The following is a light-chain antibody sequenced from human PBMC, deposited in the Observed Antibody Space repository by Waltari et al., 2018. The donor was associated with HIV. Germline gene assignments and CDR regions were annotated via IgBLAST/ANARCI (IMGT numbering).Light chain of an antibody. CDR2: DAS. V-gene: IGKV3-11*01. Sequence: EIVLTQSPATLSLSPGERATLSCRASQSVSNYLAWYQQKSGQAPRLLIDDASNRATGIPARFSASGSGTDFTLTISSLQPEDFAFYYCHQRSTWPRTFGQGTKVEIK. CDR3: HQRSTWPRT. CDR1: QSVSNY. J-gene: IGKJ1*01.